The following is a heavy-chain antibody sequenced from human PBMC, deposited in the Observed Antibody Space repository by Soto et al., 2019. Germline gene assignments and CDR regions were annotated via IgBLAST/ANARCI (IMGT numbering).Heavy chain of an antibody. CDR1: GFTFSNHW. Sequence: EVQLVASGGGVGQPGGSLRLSCAASGFTFSNHWIHWVRQVPGEGLVWVSRANSDGSETYFADSVKGRFTISRDNANKMGHLEMNSLGADEPAVYYWARAGRIVRAGYYLGAWGQGTLVTVSS. J-gene: IGHJ4*02. V-gene: IGHV3-74*01. D-gene: IGHD3-10*01. CDR2: ANSDGSET. CDR3: ARAGRIVRAGYYLGA.